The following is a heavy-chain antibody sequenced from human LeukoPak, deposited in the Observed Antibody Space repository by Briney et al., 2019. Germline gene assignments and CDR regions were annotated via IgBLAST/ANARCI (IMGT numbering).Heavy chain of an antibody. J-gene: IGHJ4*02. CDR2: IYSGGST. V-gene: IGHV3-66*01. Sequence: GSLRLSCAASGFTVSSNYMSWVRQAPGKGLEWVSVIYSGGSTYYADSVKGRFTISRDNSKNTLYLQMNSLRAEDTAVYYCARVSYSSSWYYDYWGQGTLVTVSS. D-gene: IGHD6-13*01. CDR3: ARVSYSSSWYYDY. CDR1: GFTVSSNY.